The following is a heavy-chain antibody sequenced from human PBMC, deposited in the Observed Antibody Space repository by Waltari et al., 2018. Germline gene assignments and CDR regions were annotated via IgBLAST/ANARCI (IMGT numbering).Heavy chain of an antibody. CDR1: GGSISSHY. CDR3: ARDDGYSSGHGYYYGMDV. CDR2: IYYSGST. Sequence: QVQLQESGPGLVKPSETLSLTCTVSGGSISSHYWSWIGKPPGKGLEWIGYIYYSGSTNYNPAVNSRVTISVHTSKNQFARKLSSVTAADTAVYFCARDDGYSSGHGYYYGMDVWGQGTTVTVSS. D-gene: IGHD6-19*01. J-gene: IGHJ6*02. V-gene: IGHV4-59*11.